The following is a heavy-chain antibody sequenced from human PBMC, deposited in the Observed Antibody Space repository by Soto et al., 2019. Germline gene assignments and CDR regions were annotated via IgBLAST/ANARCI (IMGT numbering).Heavy chain of an antibody. Sequence: SETLSLTCTVSGGSISSGDYYWSWIRQPPGKGLEWIGYIYYSGSTYYNPSLKSRVTISVDTSKNQFSLKLSSVTAADTAVYYCARGVCSGGSSYRGFEPWGQGTLV. V-gene: IGHV4-30-4*01. CDR2: IYYSGST. J-gene: IGHJ5*02. CDR3: ARGVCSGGSSYRGFEP. CDR1: GGSISSGDYY. D-gene: IGHD2-15*01.